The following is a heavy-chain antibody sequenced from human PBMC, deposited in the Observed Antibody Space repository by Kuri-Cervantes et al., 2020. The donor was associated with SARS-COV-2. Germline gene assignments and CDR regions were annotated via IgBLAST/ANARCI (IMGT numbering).Heavy chain of an antibody. Sequence: GESLKISCKASGYTFTTSDINWVRQATGQGLEWMGWINPDTGNAGYAQKFQGRVTVTRDTSTSTAFTELSSLRSDDTAVYYCARELTYNWNYEGHDAFDIWGQGTMVTVSS. D-gene: IGHD1-7*01. CDR3: ARELTYNWNYEGHDAFDI. J-gene: IGHJ3*02. CDR2: INPDTGNA. CDR1: GYTFTTSD. V-gene: IGHV1-8*02.